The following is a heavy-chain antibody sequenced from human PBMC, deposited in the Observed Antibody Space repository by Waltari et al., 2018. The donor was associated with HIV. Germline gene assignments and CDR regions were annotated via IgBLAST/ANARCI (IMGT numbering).Heavy chain of an antibody. CDR3: VRDFGGNSDY. Sequence: EVQVVESGGGLVQPGGSLRLSCAASGFTLWTDWMHWFRQTPGQGLVGVARMNEDGSVTNHANSVRGRFTISRDSAKNTLYLQMHSLRAEDTAVYHCVRDFGGNSDYWGQGTLVTVSS. J-gene: IGHJ4*02. CDR2: MNEDGSVT. CDR1: GFTLWTDW. D-gene: IGHD2-15*01. V-gene: IGHV3-74*01.